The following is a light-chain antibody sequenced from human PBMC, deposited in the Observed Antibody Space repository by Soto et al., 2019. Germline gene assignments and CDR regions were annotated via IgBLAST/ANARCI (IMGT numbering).Light chain of an antibody. J-gene: IGLJ3*02. V-gene: IGLV2-14*01. Sequence: QSVLTQPASVSGSPGQSITISCTGTSSDIGDYNYVSWYQQYLGKVPKLVIYDVSHRPSGVSNRFSGSKSGNTASLTISGLQAEDEADYYCSSSTTTTSLVVFGGGTKLTVL. CDR3: SSSTTTTSLVV. CDR2: DVS. CDR1: SSDIGDYNY.